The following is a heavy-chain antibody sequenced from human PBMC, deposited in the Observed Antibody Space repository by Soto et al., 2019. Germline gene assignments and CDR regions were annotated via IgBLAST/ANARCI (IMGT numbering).Heavy chain of an antibody. Sequence: SETLSLTCTVSGGSISSYYWSWIRQPPGKGLEWIGEIHHSGSTNYNPSLKSRVTISIDKAKNQFSLKLNSVTAADTAMYYCARYTSYYYGSGVALLKRAQRTLVTVSS. J-gene: IGHJ4*02. CDR2: IHHSGST. V-gene: IGHV4-59*12. D-gene: IGHD3-10*01. CDR3: ARYTSYYYGSGVALLK. CDR1: GGSISSYY.